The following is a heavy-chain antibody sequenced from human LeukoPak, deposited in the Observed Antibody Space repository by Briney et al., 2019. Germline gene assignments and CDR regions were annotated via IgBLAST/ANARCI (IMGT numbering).Heavy chain of an antibody. CDR3: AKETDRLWFGELFSAFDI. Sequence: GGSLRLSCAASGFTFSSYEMNWVRQAPGKGLEWVSAISGSGGSTYYADSVKGRFTISRDNSKNTLYLQMNSLRAEDTAVYYCAKETDRLWFGELFSAFDIWGQGTMVTVSS. CDR1: GFTFSSYE. J-gene: IGHJ3*02. V-gene: IGHV3-23*01. CDR2: ISGSGGST. D-gene: IGHD3-10*01.